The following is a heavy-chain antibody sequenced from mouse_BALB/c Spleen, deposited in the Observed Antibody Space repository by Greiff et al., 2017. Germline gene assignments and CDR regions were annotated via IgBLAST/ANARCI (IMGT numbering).Heavy chain of an antibody. J-gene: IGHJ1*01. D-gene: IGHD1-1*01. CDR1: GYTFSSYW. CDR2: ILPGSGST. CDR3: ARGRDYYGSSYRYWYFDV. Sequence: VKLMESGAELMKPGASVKISCKATGYTFSSYWIEWVKQRPGHGLEWIGEILPGSGSTNYNEKFKGKATFTADTSSNTAYMQLSSLTSEDSAVYYCARGRDYYGSSYRYWYFDVWGAGTTVTVSS. V-gene: IGHV1-9*01.